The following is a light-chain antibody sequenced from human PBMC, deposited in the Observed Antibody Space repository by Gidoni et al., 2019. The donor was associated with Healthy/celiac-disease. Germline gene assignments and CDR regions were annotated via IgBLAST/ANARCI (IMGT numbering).Light chain of an antibody. J-gene: IGKJ1*01. CDR2: AAS. Sequence: DIQMTQSPSSLSASVGDRFTITCRASQSISSYLNWYQQKPGKAPKLLIYAASSLQSGVPSRFGGSGSGTDFTLTISSLQPEDFATYYCQQSYSTPRTFGQGTKVEIK. CDR3: QQSYSTPRT. V-gene: IGKV1-39*01. CDR1: QSISSY.